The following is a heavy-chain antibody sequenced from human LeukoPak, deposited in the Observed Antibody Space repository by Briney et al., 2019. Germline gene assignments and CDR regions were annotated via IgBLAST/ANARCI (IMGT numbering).Heavy chain of an antibody. CDR3: ARSYTPMVLDY. V-gene: IGHV4-59*01. D-gene: IGHD5-18*01. CDR1: GGSISSYY. J-gene: IGHJ4*02. Sequence: SETLSLTCTVSGGSISSYYWSWIRQPPGKGLEWIGYIYYSGSTNYNPSLKSRVTISVDTSKNQFPLELSSVTAADTAVYYCARSYTPMVLDYWGQGTLVTVSS. CDR2: IYYSGST.